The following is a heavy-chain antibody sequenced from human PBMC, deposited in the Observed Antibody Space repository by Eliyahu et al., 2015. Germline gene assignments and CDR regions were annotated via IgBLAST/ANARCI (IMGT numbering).Heavy chain of an antibody. CDR2: FDPEDRQT. D-gene: IGHD1-26*01. CDR1: GYTLTDLP. Sequence: QVQLVQSGAAVKKPGASVTVSCKVSGYTLTDLPXXWVRQPPGKGLEWMGSFDPEDRQTIYAQKFQGRVIMTEDRSTNIVYMELRSLRSEDTAVYYCATGVSVGASEPIYYFYFGMDVWGQGTTVTVSS. V-gene: IGHV1-24*01. CDR3: ATGVSVGASEPIYYFYFGMDV. J-gene: IGHJ6*02.